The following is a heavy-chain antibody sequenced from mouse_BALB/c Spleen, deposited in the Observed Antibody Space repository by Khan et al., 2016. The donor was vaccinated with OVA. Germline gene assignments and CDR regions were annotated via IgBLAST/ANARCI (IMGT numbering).Heavy chain of an antibody. CDR2: IWSGGST. CDR1: GFSLTRYG. D-gene: IGHD2-4*01. V-gene: IGHV2-2*02. CDR3: ARNYDHDEGLAY. Sequence: QVQLKESGPGLVQPSQSLSITCTVSGFSLTRYGVHWVRQSPGKGLEWLGVIWSGGSTDYNAAFISRLSISKDNSKSQVFFKMSSLQANDTAIYYCARNYDHDEGLAYWGQGTLVTVSA. J-gene: IGHJ3*01.